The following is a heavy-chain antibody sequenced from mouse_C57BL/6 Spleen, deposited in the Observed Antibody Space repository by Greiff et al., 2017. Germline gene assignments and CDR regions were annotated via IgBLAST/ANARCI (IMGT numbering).Heavy chain of an antibody. Sequence: QVQLKQPGAELVKPGASVKMSCKASGYTFTSYWITWVKQRPGQGLEWIGDIYPGSGSTNYNEKFKSKATLTVDTSSSTAYMQLSSLTSEDSAVYYCARGDYGYHAMDYWGQGTSVTVSS. D-gene: IGHD1-1*02. CDR3: ARGDYGYHAMDY. V-gene: IGHV1-55*01. CDR1: GYTFTSYW. CDR2: IYPGSGST. J-gene: IGHJ4*01.